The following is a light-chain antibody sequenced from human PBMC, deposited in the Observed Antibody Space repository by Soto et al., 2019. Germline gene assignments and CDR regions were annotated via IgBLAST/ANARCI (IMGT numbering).Light chain of an antibody. CDR3: QSYDSSLSGV. Sequence: QSVLPQPPSVSVVPGQRVTISCTGSSSNIGAGYDVHWYQQLPGTAPKLLIYGNSNRPSGVPDRFSGSKSGTSASLAITGLQAEDEADYYCQSYDSSLSGVFGTGTKVTVL. CDR1: SSNIGAGYD. CDR2: GNS. V-gene: IGLV1-40*01. J-gene: IGLJ1*01.